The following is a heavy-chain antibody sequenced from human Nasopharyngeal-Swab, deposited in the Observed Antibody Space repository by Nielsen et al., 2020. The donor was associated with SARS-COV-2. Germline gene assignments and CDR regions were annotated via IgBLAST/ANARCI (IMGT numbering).Heavy chain of an antibody. CDR3: ASTPLDSSGYYYAFHY. J-gene: IGHJ4*02. V-gene: IGHV3-30-3*01. D-gene: IGHD3-22*01. CDR1: GFTFSRYT. CDR2: ISYDGSNK. Sequence: GSLKISCAASGFTFSRYTIHWVRQAPGKGLEWVAVISYDGSNKYYADSVKGRFTISRDISKNTLYLQMNSLRAEDTAVFYCASTPLDSSGYYYAFHYWGRGTLVTVSS.